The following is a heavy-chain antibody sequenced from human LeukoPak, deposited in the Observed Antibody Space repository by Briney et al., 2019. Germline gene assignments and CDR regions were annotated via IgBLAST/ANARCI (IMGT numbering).Heavy chain of an antibody. D-gene: IGHD3-10*01. CDR1: GFTFSSYE. V-gene: IGHV3-48*03. Sequence: PGGSLRLSCAASGFTFSSYEMNWVRQAPGKGLDWVSYISSSANTIYYADSVKGRFTISRDNAKNSLYLQMNSLRAGDTAVYYCAKGLWFGEKGRDKYYFDYWGQGTLVTVSS. CDR3: AKGLWFGEKGRDKYYFDY. J-gene: IGHJ4*02. CDR2: ISSSANTI.